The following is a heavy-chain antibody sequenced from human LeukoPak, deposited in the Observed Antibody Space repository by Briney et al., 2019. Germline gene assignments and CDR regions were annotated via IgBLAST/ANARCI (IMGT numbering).Heavy chain of an antibody. V-gene: IGHV3-23*01. J-gene: IGHJ4*02. Sequence: GGSLRLSCAASGFTFSRYAMSWVRPAPGKGLEWVSAISGNGGSTYFADSVKGRFTISRDNSKNTLYLQMNSLRAEDTAVYYCARQRWLQLYFFDYWGPGTLVTVSS. CDR3: ARQRWLQLYFFDY. CDR2: ISGNGGST. D-gene: IGHD5-24*01. CDR1: GFTFSRYA.